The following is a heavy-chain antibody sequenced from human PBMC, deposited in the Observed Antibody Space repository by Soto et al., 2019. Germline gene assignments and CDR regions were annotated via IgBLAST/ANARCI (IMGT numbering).Heavy chain of an antibody. J-gene: IGHJ6*02. CDR2: ISGSGDRT. CDR1: GFSFSTYA. Sequence: SLRLSCAASGFSFSTYAMVWVRQARGKGLEWVSGISGSGDRTHYADSVEGRFTISRDNSKNAVYLQMNSLRAEDTAVYYCAKDQWSTYYDILTAGRLYYYYGMDVWGQGTTVTVSS. CDR3: AKDQWSTYYDILTAGRLYYYYGMDV. D-gene: IGHD3-9*01. V-gene: IGHV3-23*01.